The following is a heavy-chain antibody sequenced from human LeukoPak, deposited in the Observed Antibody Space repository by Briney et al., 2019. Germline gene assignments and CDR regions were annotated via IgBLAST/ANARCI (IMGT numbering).Heavy chain of an antibody. Sequence: PSETLSLTCAVYGGSFSGYYWSWIRQPPGKGLEWIGEINHSGSTNYNPSLKSRVTISVDTSKNQFSLKLSSVTAADTAVYYCARGLGTYYYGSGSYPSYFDYWGQGTLVTVSS. CDR3: ARGLGTYYYGSGSYPSYFDY. CDR2: INHSGST. V-gene: IGHV4-34*01. D-gene: IGHD3-10*01. J-gene: IGHJ4*02. CDR1: GGSFSGYY.